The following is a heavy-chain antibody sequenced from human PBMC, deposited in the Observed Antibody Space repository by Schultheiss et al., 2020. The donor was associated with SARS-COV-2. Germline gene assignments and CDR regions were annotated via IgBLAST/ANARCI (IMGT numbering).Heavy chain of an antibody. J-gene: IGHJ4*02. Sequence: SCAASGFAFINSAMTWVRQAPGKGLEWVSSITDSGDYTYYRDSVKGRFTISRDNSKNTLYLQMNSLRVEDTAIYYCATIWPLSSGWAYWGQGTLVTVSS. V-gene: IGHV3-23*01. D-gene: IGHD6-19*01. CDR3: ATIWPLSSGWAY. CDR2: ITDSGDYT. CDR1: GFAFINSA.